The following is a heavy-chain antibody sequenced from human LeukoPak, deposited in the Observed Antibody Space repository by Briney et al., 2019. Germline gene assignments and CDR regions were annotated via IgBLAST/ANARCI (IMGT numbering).Heavy chain of an antibody. CDR2: INPSSGDT. J-gene: IGHJ5*02. Sequence: ASVRVSCKASGYTFAGYFIHWVRQAPGQGLEWMGRINPSSGDTEYAPKFQGWVTMTRDTSISTAYVEVRRLISDDTAVYYCARDQEAGDRFYNWVDPWGQGTLVTVSS. CDR3: ARDQEAGDRFYNWVDP. V-gene: IGHV1-2*04. CDR1: GYTFAGYF. D-gene: IGHD3-10*01.